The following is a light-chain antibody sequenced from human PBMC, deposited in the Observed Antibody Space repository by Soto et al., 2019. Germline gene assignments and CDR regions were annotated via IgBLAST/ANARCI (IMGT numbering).Light chain of an antibody. J-gene: IGKJ1*01. CDR1: QSNNSF. V-gene: IGKV3-20*01. CDR3: QQYGGSPRT. CDR2: GAS. Sequence: IVVTQSPGTLSLSTGEGATLSWRASQSNNSFLAWYQQRRGQAPRLLIHGASNRATGIPDRFSGSGSGTDFTLTISRLEPEDFAVYYCQQYGGSPRTFGQGTKVDVK.